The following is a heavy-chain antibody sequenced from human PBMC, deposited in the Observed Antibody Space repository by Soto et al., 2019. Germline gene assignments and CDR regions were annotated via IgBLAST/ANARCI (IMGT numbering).Heavy chain of an antibody. CDR1: GCSIISHSYY. Sequence: SETLSLTCTVSGCSIISHSYYWGWFRKPQGKGREWIGSIYYSGSTYYNPSLKSRVTISVDTSKNQFSLKLSSVTAADTAVYYCARRLYYDSSGFEGGGMDVWGQGTTVT. D-gene: IGHD3-22*01. V-gene: IGHV4-39*01. CDR2: IYYSGST. J-gene: IGHJ6*02. CDR3: ARRLYYDSSGFEGGGMDV.